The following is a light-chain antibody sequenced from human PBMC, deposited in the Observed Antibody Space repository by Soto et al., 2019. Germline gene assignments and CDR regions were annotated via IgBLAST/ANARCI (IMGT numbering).Light chain of an antibody. J-gene: IGKJ1*01. CDR3: QHYNSYSEA. V-gene: IGKV1-9*01. CDR1: QGISSY. Sequence: DIQMTQSPSSLSASVGDRVTITGRASQGISSYLAWYQQKPGKAPKLLIYAASTLQSGVPSRFSGSGSRTEFTLTISSLQPDDFATYYCQHYNSYSEAFGQGTKVEIK. CDR2: AAS.